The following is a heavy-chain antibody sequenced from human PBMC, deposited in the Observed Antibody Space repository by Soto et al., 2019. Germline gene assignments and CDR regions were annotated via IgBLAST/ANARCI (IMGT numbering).Heavy chain of an antibody. J-gene: IGHJ5*02. V-gene: IGHV3-33*01. D-gene: IGHD4-4*01. CDR3: ARDLRSNYVNWFDP. Sequence: GGSLRLSCAASGFTFSSYGMHWVRQAPGKGLEWVAVIWYDGSNKYYADSVKGRFTISRDNSKNTLYLQMNSLRAEDTAVYYCARDLRSNYVNWFDPWGQGTLVTVSS. CDR1: GFTFSSYG. CDR2: IWYDGSNK.